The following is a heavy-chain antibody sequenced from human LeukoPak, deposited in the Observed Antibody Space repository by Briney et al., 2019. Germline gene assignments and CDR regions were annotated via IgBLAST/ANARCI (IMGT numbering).Heavy chain of an antibody. V-gene: IGHV3-23*01. D-gene: IGHD3-22*01. Sequence: GGSLRLSCAASGLTFSSYAVSWVRQTPGKGLEWVSAISGSGGSTYYADSVKGRFTISRDNSKNTLYLQMNSLRAEDTAVYYCAKDLTADMIVVVIPVDYWGQGTLVTVSS. CDR1: GLTFSSYA. J-gene: IGHJ4*02. CDR3: AKDLTADMIVVVIPVDY. CDR2: ISGSGGST.